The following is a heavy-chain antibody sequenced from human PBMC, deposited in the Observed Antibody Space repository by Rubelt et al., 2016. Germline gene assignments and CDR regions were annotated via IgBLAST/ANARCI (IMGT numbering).Heavy chain of an antibody. J-gene: IGHJ3*02. D-gene: IGHD4-17*01. CDR1: GGSFSDYY. Sequence: QVQLQQWGAGLLKPSETLSLTCAVYGGSFSDYYWSWIRQPPGKGLEWIGEINHSGSTNYNPSLKSRVTISVDTSKNQFSLILSAVTAADTAVYYCARGIRYGDLPRDAFDIWGQGTMVTVSS. CDR2: INHSGST. CDR3: ARGIRYGDLPRDAFDI. V-gene: IGHV4-34*01.